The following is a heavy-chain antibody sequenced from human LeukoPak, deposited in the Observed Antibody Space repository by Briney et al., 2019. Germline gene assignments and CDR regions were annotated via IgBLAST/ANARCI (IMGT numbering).Heavy chain of an antibody. D-gene: IGHD6-13*01. CDR1: GFTFSSYS. CDR3: ARELIAAAVDYYFDY. CDR2: ISSSSSYI. V-gene: IGHV3-21*01. J-gene: IGHJ4*02. Sequence: GGSLRLSCAASGFTFSSYSMNWVRQAPGKGLEWVSSISSSSSYIYYADSVKGRFTISRDNAKNSLYLQMNSLRAEDTAVYYCARELIAAAVDYYFDYWGQGTLVTVSS.